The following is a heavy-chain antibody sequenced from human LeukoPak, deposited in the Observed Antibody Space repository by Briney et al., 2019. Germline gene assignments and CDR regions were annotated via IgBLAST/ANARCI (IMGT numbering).Heavy chain of an antibody. CDR2: LYSGGNT. CDR3: ARGVWEPVPDFDY. Sequence: GGSLRLSCAASGFAVSSNYMSWVRQAPGKGLEWVSVLYSGGNTYYADSVKGRFTISRDNSKNTLYLQMNSLRAEDTAVYYCARGVWEPVPDFDYWGREPWSPSPQ. V-gene: IGHV3-53*01. D-gene: IGHD1-14*01. J-gene: IGHJ4*02. CDR1: GFAVSSNY.